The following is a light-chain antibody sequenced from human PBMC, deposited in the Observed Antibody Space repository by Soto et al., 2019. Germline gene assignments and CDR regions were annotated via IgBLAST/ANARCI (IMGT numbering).Light chain of an antibody. CDR1: SSNIGSNY. J-gene: IGLJ3*02. CDR3: AAWDDSLSGWV. V-gene: IGLV1-47*01. CDR2: RNN. Sequence: SVLTQPPSASGTPGLRVTISCSGSSSNIGSNYVYWYQQLPGTAPKLLIYRNNQRPSGVPDRFSGSKSGTSASLAISGLRSEDEADYYCAAWDDSLSGWVFGGGTKLTVL.